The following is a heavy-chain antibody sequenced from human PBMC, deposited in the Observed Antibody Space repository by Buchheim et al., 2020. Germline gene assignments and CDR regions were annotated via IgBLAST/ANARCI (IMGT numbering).Heavy chain of an antibody. CDR3: ATNYGGASADY. V-gene: IGHV4-61*02. CDR1: GGSISGNYY. D-gene: IGHD4-23*01. J-gene: IGHJ4*02. Sequence: QVQLQESGPGLVKPSQTLSLTCTVSGGSISGNYYWSWIRRPAGKGLEFIGRIYASGNTNYNPSLKSRVTISVDTSKNQFPLNLNSVTAADTAVYYCATNYGGASADYWGQGTL. CDR2: IYASGNT.